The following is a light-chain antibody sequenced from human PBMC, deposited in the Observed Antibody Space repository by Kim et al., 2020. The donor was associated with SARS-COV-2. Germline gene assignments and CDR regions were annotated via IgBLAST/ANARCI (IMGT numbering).Light chain of an antibody. CDR1: TGAVTSGYY. CDR3: LLYYGGGRV. Sequence: PGGTVTLTCASSTGAVTSGYYPNWLQQQPEQAPRALIYSTSNTPSCTPARFSGSLLGGKAALTLSGVQPEDEAEYYCLLYYGGGRVFGGGTQLTVL. V-gene: IGLV7-43*01. J-gene: IGLJ3*02. CDR2: STS.